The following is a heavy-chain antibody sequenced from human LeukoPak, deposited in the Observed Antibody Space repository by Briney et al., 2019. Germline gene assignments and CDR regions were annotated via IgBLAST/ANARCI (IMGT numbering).Heavy chain of an antibody. V-gene: IGHV3-49*04. CDR3: ARVGTAIIGSDPVDY. J-gene: IGHJ4*02. CDR1: GFTFGDYA. CDR2: IRARAYGGAA. D-gene: IGHD2-21*02. Sequence: GRSLRLSCTTSGFTFGDYAMSWVRQAPGKGRGWVGFIRARAYGGAADYAASMRGRFAIFREDSNSVAYLQMNSLKTEDTAMYYCARVGTAIIGSDPVDYWGQGTLVTVSS.